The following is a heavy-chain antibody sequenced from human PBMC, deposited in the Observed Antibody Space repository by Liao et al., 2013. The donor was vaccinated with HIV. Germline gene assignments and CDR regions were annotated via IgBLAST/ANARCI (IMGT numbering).Heavy chain of an antibody. Sequence: QLQLQESGPGLMKPSETLSLTCAVSGGSISNSMVYWGWIRQPPGKGLEWIGSVSNGASAHYNPSLKGRVTISVDTSKNQFSLKLRSLTAADTAVYFCARARTSVTTVTGGPIDYWGRGSLVTVSS. D-gene: IGHD4-17*01. J-gene: IGHJ4*01. V-gene: IGHV4-39*07. CDR2: VSNGASA. CDR3: ARARTSVTTVTGGPIDY. CDR1: GGSISNSMVY.